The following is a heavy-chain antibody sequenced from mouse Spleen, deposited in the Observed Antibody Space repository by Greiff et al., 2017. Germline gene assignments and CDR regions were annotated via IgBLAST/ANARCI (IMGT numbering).Heavy chain of an antibody. V-gene: IGHV1-59*01. CDR1: GYTFTSYW. J-gene: IGHJ2*01. CDR3: AREGWKYFDY. D-gene: IGHD2-3*01. Sequence: QVQLQQPGAELVKPGASVKMSCKASGYTFTSYWMHWVKQRPGQGLEWIGVIDPSDSYTSYNQKFKGKATLTVDTSSSTAYMQLSSLTSEDSAVYYCAREGWKYFDYWGQGTTLTVSS. CDR2: IDPSDSYT.